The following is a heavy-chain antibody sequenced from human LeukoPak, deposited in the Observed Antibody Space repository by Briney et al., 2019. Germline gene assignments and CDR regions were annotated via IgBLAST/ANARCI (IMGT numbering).Heavy chain of an antibody. CDR2: IRYDGSNK. D-gene: IGHD5-12*01. CDR1: GFTFSSYG. Sequence: GGSLRLSCAASGFTFSSYGMHWVRQAPGKGLEWVAFIRYDGSNKYYADSVKGRFTISRDNAKNSLYLQMNSLRAEDTAVYYCARDGSGYAITAGMDVWGQGTTVTVSS. CDR3: ARDGSGYAITAGMDV. V-gene: IGHV3-30*02. J-gene: IGHJ6*02.